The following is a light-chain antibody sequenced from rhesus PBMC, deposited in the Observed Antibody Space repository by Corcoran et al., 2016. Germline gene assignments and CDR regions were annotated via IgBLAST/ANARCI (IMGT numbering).Light chain of an antibody. CDR3: QETSDLFT. V-gene: IGKV3-31*02. Sequence: EIVMTQSPATLSLSPGETATISCRSSQSRSNKLAWYQQKPGQAPRLLIYGASSRATGIPDRFSGSGSGTDFTLTIRSLETEDFAVYYCQETSDLFTFGPGTKLDIK. CDR2: GAS. CDR1: QSRSNK. J-gene: IGKJ3*01.